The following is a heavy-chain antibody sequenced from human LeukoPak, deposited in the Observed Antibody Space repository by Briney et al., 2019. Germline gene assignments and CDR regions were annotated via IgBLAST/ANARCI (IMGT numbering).Heavy chain of an antibody. CDR3: ARQDSGSYEMDY. J-gene: IGHJ4*02. CDR1: GFTFSSYW. Sequence: GSLRLSCAASGFTFSSYWMSWIRQPPGKGLEWIGEINHSGSTNYNLSLKSRVTISVDTSKNQFSLKLSSVTAADTAVYYCARQDSGSYEMDYWGQGTLVTVSS. V-gene: IGHV4-34*01. CDR2: INHSGST. D-gene: IGHD1-26*01.